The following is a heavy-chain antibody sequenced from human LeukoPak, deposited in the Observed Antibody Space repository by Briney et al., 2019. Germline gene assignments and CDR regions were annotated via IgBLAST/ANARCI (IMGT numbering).Heavy chain of an antibody. V-gene: IGHV1-18*01. J-gene: IGHJ6*02. CDR1: GYTVTSYG. CDR2: IPAYNGNT. CDR3: ARGYTSSWYDVYYYGMDV. D-gene: IGHD6-13*01. Sequence: ASVKLSYKASGYTVTSYGISWLRRAPGQGVGWMGWIPAYNGNTNYAQKLQGRVTMTTDTSTSTAYMELRSLRSDDTAVYYCARGYTSSWYDVYYYGMDVWGQGTTVTASS.